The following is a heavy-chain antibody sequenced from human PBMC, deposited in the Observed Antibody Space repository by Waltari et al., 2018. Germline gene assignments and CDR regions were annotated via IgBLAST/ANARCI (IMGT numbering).Heavy chain of an antibody. Sequence: EVQLLESGGGLVQPGGSLRLSCAASGFTFSSYAMSWVRRAPGKGLEWVSAISGSGGSTYYADSVKGRFTISRDNSKITLYLQMNSLRAEDTAVYYCAKDQNRGIVATNLDYWGQGTLVTVSS. V-gene: IGHV3-23*01. CDR3: AKDQNRGIVATNLDY. J-gene: IGHJ4*02. D-gene: IGHD5-12*01. CDR2: ISGSGGST. CDR1: GFTFSSYA.